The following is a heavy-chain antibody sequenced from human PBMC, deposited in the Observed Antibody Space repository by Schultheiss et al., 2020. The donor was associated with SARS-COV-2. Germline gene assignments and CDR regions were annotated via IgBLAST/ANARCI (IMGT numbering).Heavy chain of an antibody. CDR1: GGSISSGGYY. CDR2: IYYSVTT. CDR3: AGSYYDFWKGYFVY. V-gene: IGHV4-61*08. J-gene: IGHJ4*02. D-gene: IGHD3-3*01. Sequence: SETLSLTCTVSGGSISSGGYYWSWIRQHPGKGLEWIGYIYYSVTTNYNPSLKSRVTMSVDTSKNQFSLKLSSVTAADTAVYYCAGSYYDFWKGYFVYWGQGTLVTVSS.